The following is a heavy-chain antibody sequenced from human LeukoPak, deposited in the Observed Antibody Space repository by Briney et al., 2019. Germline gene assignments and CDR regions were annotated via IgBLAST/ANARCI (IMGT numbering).Heavy chain of an antibody. CDR1: AGSLTSGCYS. V-gene: IGHV4-61*02. J-gene: IGHJ3*02. Sequence: SQTLSLTCTVSAGSLTSGCYSWTWLRQPPRTALEWLGRIYTSGSTNYNPSLKSRVTISVDTSKNQFSLKLSSVTAADTAVYYCARFAPLVVPAAMNAFDIWGQGTMVTVSS. D-gene: IGHD2-2*01. CDR3: ARFAPLVVPAAMNAFDI. CDR2: IYTSGST.